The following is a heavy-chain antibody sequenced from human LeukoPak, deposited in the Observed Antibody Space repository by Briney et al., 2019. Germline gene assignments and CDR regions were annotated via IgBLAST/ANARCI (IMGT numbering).Heavy chain of an antibody. CDR3: AKATGTLAN. CDR1: GFTFSSYA. Sequence: GGSLRLSCAASGFTFSSYAMGWVRHAPGKGLEWVSTISNSDGKTYYAESVKGRFTISRDNSKSTLYLQMNSLTAEDTATYYCAKATGTLANWGQGTLVTVSS. CDR2: ISNSDGKT. V-gene: IGHV3-23*01. D-gene: IGHD1-26*01. J-gene: IGHJ4*02.